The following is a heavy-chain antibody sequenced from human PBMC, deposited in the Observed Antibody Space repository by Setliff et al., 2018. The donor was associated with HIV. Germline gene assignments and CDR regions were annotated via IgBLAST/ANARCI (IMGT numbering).Heavy chain of an antibody. J-gene: IGHJ4*02. CDR3: ARGVKGIAATGKYYFDY. Sequence: ASVKVSCKASGYTFTDYYMHWVRQAPGQGLGWMGRINPNSGGTNYVQKFQGRVAMTRDTSINTAYMELSRLRSDDTAVYYCARGVKGIAATGKYYFDYWGQGTLVTVSS. CDR1: GYTFTDYY. V-gene: IGHV1-2*06. D-gene: IGHD6-13*01. CDR2: INPNSGGT.